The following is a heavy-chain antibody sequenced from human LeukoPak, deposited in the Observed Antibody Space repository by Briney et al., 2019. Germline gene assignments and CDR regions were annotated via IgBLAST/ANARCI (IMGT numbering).Heavy chain of an antibody. CDR2: VYYTGGT. J-gene: IGHJ3*02. V-gene: IGHV4-59*02. D-gene: IGHD3-22*01. CDR1: GASVNGYY. Sequence: SETLSLTCTVSGASVNGYYWGWIRRPPGKGLEWIGYVYYTGGTNYNPSLESRVTISVDRSKNQLSLRLNSVTAADTAVYYCTRLYYYDGIDAFDIWGPGTMVTVSS. CDR3: TRLYYYDGIDAFDI.